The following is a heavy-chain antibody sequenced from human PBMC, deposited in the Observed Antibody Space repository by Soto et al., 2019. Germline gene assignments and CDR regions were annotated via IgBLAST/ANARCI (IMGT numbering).Heavy chain of an antibody. CDR3: VRLPDNVDVLTGRSGYNDY. D-gene: IGHD3-9*01. CDR2: MNPNSGNT. Sequence: QVQLVQSGAEVKKPGASVKVSCKASGYTFTNYDINWVRHDTGQGLEWMGWMNPNSGNTGSAQKFQGRVTMTRDTSINTAYMELSSLRSDDTAVYYCVRLPDNVDVLTGRSGYNDYWGQGTLVTVSS. CDR1: GYTFTNYD. V-gene: IGHV1-8*01. J-gene: IGHJ4*02.